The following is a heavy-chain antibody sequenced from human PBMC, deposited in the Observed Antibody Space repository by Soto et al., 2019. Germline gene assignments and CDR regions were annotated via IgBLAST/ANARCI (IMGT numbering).Heavy chain of an antibody. Sequence: GASVKVSCKASGYTFTSYDINWVRQATGQGLEWMGWMNPNSGNTGYAQKFQGRVTMTRNTSISTAYMELSSLRSEDTAVYYCARGLVDKYCSSTSCGNWFDPWGQGTLVTVSS. J-gene: IGHJ5*02. V-gene: IGHV1-8*01. CDR3: ARGLVDKYCSSTSCGNWFDP. D-gene: IGHD2-2*01. CDR2: MNPNSGNT. CDR1: GYTFTSYD.